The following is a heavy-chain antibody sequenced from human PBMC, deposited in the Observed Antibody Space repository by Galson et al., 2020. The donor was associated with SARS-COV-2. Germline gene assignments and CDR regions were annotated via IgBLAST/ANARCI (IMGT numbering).Heavy chain of an antibody. CDR1: GFTFSSYA. D-gene: IGHD1-1*01. J-gene: IGHJ4*02. V-gene: IGHV3-23*01. CDR3: AKDQNWTRYYFDY. Sequence: GESLKISCAASGFTFSSYAMSWVRQAPGKGLEWVSAISGSGGSTYYADSVKGRFTISRDNSKNTLYLQMNSLRAEDTAVYYCAKDQNWTRYYFDYWGQGTLVTVSS. CDR2: ISGSGGST.